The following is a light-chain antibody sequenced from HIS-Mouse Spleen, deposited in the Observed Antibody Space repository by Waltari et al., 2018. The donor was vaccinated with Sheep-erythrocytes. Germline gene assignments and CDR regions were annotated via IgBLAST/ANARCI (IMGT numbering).Light chain of an antibody. Sequence: QSALTQPRSVSGSPGQSVTISCTGTSSDVGGYNYVSWSQQHPAKPPKLMIYDVSKRPSGVPDRFSGSKSGSTASLTISGLQAEDEADYYCCSYAGSYNHVFATGTKVTVL. CDR2: DVS. J-gene: IGLJ1*01. V-gene: IGLV2-11*01. CDR1: SSDVGGYNY. CDR3: CSYAGSYNHV.